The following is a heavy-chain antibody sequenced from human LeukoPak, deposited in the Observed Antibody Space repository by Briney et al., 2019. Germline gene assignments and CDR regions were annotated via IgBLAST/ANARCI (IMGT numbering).Heavy chain of an antibody. Sequence: GGSLRLSCAASGFTFSSYAMSWVRQAPGKGLEWVGRIKSKDDGGTTGYAAPVKGRFSISRDDSNNTLYLQMSSLKTEDTAVYFCTTAPGSYDYWGQGTLVTVSS. CDR3: TTAPGSYDY. D-gene: IGHD7-27*01. CDR1: GFTFSSYA. V-gene: IGHV3-15*01. J-gene: IGHJ4*01. CDR2: IKSKDDGGTT.